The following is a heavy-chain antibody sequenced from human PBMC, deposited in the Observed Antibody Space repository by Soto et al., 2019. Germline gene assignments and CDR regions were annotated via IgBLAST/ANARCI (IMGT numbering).Heavy chain of an antibody. D-gene: IGHD2-2*01. J-gene: IGHJ6*02. V-gene: IGHV1-69*01. CDR2: IIPVFGTT. Sequence: VSFKASGGTFSNYTISWVRQAPGQGLEWMGGIIPVFGTTDYEQKFQGRVTITADGSTSTAYMKLSSLRSADTAVYYCARSSPYIVVRKPTGNQDYYGMDVWGQGTTVTVSS. CDR3: ARSSPYIVVRKPTGNQDYYGMDV. CDR1: GGTFSNYT.